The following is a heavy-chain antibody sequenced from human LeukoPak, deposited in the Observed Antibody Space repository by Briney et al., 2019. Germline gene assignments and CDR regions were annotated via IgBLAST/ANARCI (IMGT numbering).Heavy chain of an antibody. V-gene: IGHV3-21*01. CDR2: ISSSSSYI. Sequence: PGGSLRLSCAASGFTFSSYSMNWVRQAPGKGLEWVSSISSSSSYIYYADSVKGRFTISRDNAKNSLYLQMNSLRAEDTAVYYCARENYYDILTGYSMSFDYWGQGTLVTVSS. J-gene: IGHJ4*02. D-gene: IGHD3-9*01. CDR3: ARENYYDILTGYSMSFDY. CDR1: GFTFSSYS.